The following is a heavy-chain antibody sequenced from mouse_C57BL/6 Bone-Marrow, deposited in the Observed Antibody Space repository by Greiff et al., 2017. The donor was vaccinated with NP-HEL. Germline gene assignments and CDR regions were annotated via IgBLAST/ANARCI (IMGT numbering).Heavy chain of an antibody. CDR3: ARRGYGSSYAFAY. V-gene: IGHV1-47*01. CDR1: GYTFTTYP. J-gene: IGHJ3*01. D-gene: IGHD1-1*01. CDR2: FHPYNDDT. Sequence: QVQLQQSGAELVKPGASVKMSCKASGYTFTTYPIEWLKQNHGQCLAWIGNFHPYNDDTKYNEKFKGKATLTVEKSSSTVYLELSRLTSDDSAVYYCARRGYGSSYAFAYWGQGTLVTVSA.